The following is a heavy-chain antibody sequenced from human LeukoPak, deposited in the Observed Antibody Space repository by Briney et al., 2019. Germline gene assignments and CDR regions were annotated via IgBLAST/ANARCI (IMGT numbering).Heavy chain of an antibody. V-gene: IGHV1-69*13. Sequence: SVKVSCKASGGTFSSYAISWVRQAPGQGLEWMGGIIPIFSTANYAQKFQGRVTITADESTSTAYMELISLRSEDTAVYYCARGSGGPRYFDWLLSYWGQGTLVTVSS. CDR3: ARGSGGPRYFDWLLSY. CDR1: GGTFSSYA. CDR2: IIPIFSTA. J-gene: IGHJ4*02. D-gene: IGHD3-9*01.